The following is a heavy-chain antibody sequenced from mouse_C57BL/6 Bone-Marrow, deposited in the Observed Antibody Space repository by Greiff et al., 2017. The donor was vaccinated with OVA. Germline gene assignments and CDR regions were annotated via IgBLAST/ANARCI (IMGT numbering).Heavy chain of an antibody. CDR2: ISSGGSYT. V-gene: IGHV5-6*01. CDR3: ARQLGLAY. J-gene: IGHJ3*01. Sequence: VQLQQSGGDLVKPGGSLKLSCAASGFTFSSYGMSWVRQTPDKRLEWVATISSGGSYTYYPDSVKGRFTISRDNAKNTLYLQMSSLKSEDTAMYYCARQLGLAYWGQGTLVTVSA. D-gene: IGHD4-1*01. CDR1: GFTFSSYG.